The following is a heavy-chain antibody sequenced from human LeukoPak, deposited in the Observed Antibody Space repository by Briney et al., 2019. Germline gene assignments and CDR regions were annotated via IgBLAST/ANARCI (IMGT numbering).Heavy chain of an antibody. CDR3: ARQGPTVVGAFDY. J-gene: IGHJ4*02. CDR1: GFTFSSYA. V-gene: IGHV3-23*01. CDR2: ISGSGGST. Sequence: GGSLRLSCAAPGFTFSSYAMTWVRQAPGKGLEWVSAISGSGGSTYYADSVKGRFTISRDNSKNTLYLQMNSLRAEDTAVYYCARQGPTVVGAFDYWGQGTLVTVSS. D-gene: IGHD2-15*01.